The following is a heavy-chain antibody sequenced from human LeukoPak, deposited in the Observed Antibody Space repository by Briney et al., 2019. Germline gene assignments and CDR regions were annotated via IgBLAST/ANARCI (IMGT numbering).Heavy chain of an antibody. CDR1: GFTFSSYW. Sequence: GGSLRLSCAASGFTFSSYWMSWVRQAPGKGLEWVANIKQDGSEKYYVDSVKGRFTISRDNAKNSLYLQMNSLRAEDTAVYYCARDGGIAAAATAELWGQGTLVTVSS. D-gene: IGHD6-13*01. V-gene: IGHV3-7*01. J-gene: IGHJ4*02. CDR3: ARDGGIAAAATAEL. CDR2: IKQDGSEK.